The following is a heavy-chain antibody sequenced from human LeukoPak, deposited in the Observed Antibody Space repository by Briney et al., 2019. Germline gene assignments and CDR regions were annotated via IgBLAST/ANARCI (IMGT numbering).Heavy chain of an antibody. CDR3: ARGRVDTATDY. V-gene: IGHV4-34*01. CDR1: GGSFSGDY. CDR2: INHSGST. J-gene: IGHJ4*02. Sequence: SETLSLTCAVYGGSFSGDYWSWIRQPPGKGLEWIGEINHSGSTNYNPSLKSRVTISVDTSKNQFSLKLSSVTAADTAVYYCARGRVDTATDYWGQGTLVTVSS. D-gene: IGHD5-18*01.